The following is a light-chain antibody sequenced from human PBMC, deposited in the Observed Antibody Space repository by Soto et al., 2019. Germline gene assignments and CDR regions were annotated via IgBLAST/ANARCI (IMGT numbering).Light chain of an antibody. CDR1: QSVSSSY. J-gene: IGKJ1*01. CDR3: QQYGSAPPWT. Sequence: EIVLTQSPGTLSLSPGERATLSCRASQSVSSSYLAWYQQKPGQAPRLLIYGASSRATGIPDRFSGSGSGTDFPLTISRLEHEDFAVYYCQQYGSAPPWTFGQGTKVEIK. CDR2: GAS. V-gene: IGKV3-20*01.